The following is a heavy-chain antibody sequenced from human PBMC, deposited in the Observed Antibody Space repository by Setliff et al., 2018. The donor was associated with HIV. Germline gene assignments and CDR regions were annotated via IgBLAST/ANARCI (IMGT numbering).Heavy chain of an antibody. J-gene: IGHJ4*02. CDR1: GYTFSYA. CDR2: ISGHNGNT. Sequence: ASVKVSCKASGYTFSYAMHWVRQAPGQGLEWMGGISGHNGNTKYSQKFQGRVTITRDTSASTAYMELSSLRSEDTAVYYCARDGAVAGKADYWGQGTRVTVSS. V-gene: IGHV1-3*01. D-gene: IGHD6-19*01. CDR3: ARDGAVAGKADY.